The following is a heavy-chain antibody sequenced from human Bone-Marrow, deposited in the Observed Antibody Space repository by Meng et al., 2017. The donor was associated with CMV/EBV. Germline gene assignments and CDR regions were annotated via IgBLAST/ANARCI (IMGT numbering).Heavy chain of an antibody. CDR2: ISYDGRNK. V-gene: IGHV3-30*18. J-gene: IGHJ4*02. CDR1: GFTFSASG. Sequence: AAYGFTFSASGMHWVRQAPGKGLEWVAAISYDGRNKSYADSVKGRFTISRDNSKNTLFLQMNSLRAEDTAVYFCAKDDCTTTSCYGYWGQGTLVTVSS. CDR3: AKDDCTTTSCYGY. D-gene: IGHD2-2*01.